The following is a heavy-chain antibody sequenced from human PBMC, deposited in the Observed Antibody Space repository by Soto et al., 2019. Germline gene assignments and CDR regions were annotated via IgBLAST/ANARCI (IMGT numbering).Heavy chain of an antibody. V-gene: IGHV1-3*01. CDR2: INAGNGNT. D-gene: IGHD6-19*01. CDR1: GYTFTSYA. Sequence: EASVKVSCKASGYTFTSYAMHWVRQAPGQRLEWMGWINAGNGNTKYSQKFQGRVTITRDTSASTAYMELSSLRSEDTAVYYCARVGRTAVAADAFDIWGQGTMVTVSS. CDR3: ARVGRTAVAADAFDI. J-gene: IGHJ3*02.